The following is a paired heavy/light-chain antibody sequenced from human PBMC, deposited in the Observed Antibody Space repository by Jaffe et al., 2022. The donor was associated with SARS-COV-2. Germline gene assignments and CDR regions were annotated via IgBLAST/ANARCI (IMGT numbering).Light chain of an antibody. J-gene: IGLJ3*02. V-gene: IGLV1-51*02. Sequence: QSVLTQPPSVSAAPGQKVTISCSGSSSNIGNNYVSWYQQLPGTAPKLLIYENNKRPSGIPDRFSGSKSGTSATLGITGLQTGDEADYYCGTWDNSLSAEWVFGGGTKLTVL. CDR1: SSNIGNNY. CDR3: GTWDNSLSAEWV. CDR2: ENN.
Heavy chain of an antibody. Sequence: QVQLVQSGAEVKKPGASVKVSCKASGYIFTNYAMHWVRQAPGQRLEWMGWINAANGNTKYSQKFQGRVTITRDTSASTAYMELSSLRSEDTAVYYCARYRYVSSSSGGSPFFDYWGQGTLVTVSS. D-gene: IGHD6-6*01. CDR1: GYIFTNYA. V-gene: IGHV1-3*01. CDR3: ARYRYVSSSSGGSPFFDY. CDR2: INAANGNT. J-gene: IGHJ4*02.